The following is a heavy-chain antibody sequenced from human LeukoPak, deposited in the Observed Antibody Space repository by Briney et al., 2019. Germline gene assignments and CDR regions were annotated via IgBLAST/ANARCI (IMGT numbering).Heavy chain of an antibody. CDR2: INHSGST. CDR1: GGSFSGYY. D-gene: IGHD2-2*01. J-gene: IGHJ2*01. Sequence: KPSETLSLTCAVYGGSFSGYYWSWIRQPPGKGLEWIGEINHSGSTNYNPSLKSRVTISVDTSKNQFSLKLSSVTAADTAVYYCARRQRDCSSTSCRDPWYFDLWGRGTLVTVSS. CDR3: ARRQRDCSSTSCRDPWYFDL. V-gene: IGHV4-34*01.